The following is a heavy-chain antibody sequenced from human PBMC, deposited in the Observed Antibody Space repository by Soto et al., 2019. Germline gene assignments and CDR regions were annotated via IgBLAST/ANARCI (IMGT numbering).Heavy chain of an antibody. CDR2: IIPIFGTA. V-gene: IGHV1-69*12. Sequence: QVQLVQSGAEVKKPGSSVKVSCKASGGTFSSYAISWVRQAPGQGLEWMGGIIPIFGTANYAQKFQGRVTITADEFTSTAYMEVSSLRSEDTAVDYCAGSGGTELGDLLELWGQGTLVTVSS. CDR3: AGSGGTELGDLLEL. J-gene: IGHJ4*02. D-gene: IGHD7-27*01. CDR1: GGTFSSYA.